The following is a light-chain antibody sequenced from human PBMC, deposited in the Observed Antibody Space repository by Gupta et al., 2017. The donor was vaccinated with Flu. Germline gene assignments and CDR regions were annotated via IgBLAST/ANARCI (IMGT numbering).Light chain of an antibody. CDR2: GAS. CDR3: HQDRNSPGP. Sequence: TLLLSPGERATPSCWASQSVSSSYLAWYQQKAGQAPRLLIYGASSRATGIPDRFSGSGSGTDFTLTISRREPEDFAVYYCHQDRNSPGPFGHGTKVDIK. V-gene: IGKV3-20*01. J-gene: IGKJ3*01. CDR1: QSVSSSY.